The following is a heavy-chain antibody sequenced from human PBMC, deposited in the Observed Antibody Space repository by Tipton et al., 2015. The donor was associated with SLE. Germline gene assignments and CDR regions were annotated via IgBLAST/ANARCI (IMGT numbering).Heavy chain of an antibody. CDR1: GGSISVYY. CDR2: IYYSGNT. D-gene: IGHD3-10*01. J-gene: IGHJ3*02. V-gene: IGHV4-59*01. CDR3: ARGPKRGDI. Sequence: TLSLTCTVSGGSISVYYWSWIRQPPGKGLEWIGYIYYSGNTNYNPSLESRVTISVDTSKNQFSLKLSSVTAADTAVYYCARGPKRGDIWGQGTMVTVSS.